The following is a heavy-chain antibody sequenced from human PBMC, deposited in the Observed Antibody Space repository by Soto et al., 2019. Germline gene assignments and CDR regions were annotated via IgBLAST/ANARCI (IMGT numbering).Heavy chain of an antibody. CDR3: ARDFGGYDFWSGYPIGGYYYGMDV. D-gene: IGHD3-3*01. V-gene: IGHV4-59*01. CDR1: GGSISSYY. Sequence: SETLSLTCTVSGGSISSYYWSWIRQPPGKGLEWIGYIYYSGSTNYNPSLKSRVTISVDTSKNQFSLKLSSVTAADTAVYYCARDFGGYDFWSGYPIGGYYYGMDVWGQGTTVTVSS. J-gene: IGHJ6*02. CDR2: IYYSGST.